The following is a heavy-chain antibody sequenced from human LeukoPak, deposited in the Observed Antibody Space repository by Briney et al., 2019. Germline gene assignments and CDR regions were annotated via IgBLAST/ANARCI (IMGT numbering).Heavy chain of an antibody. J-gene: IGHJ4*01. CDR3: VRAFVVVSTAPRVPFFSYNY. CDR1: GGSFRDYY. D-gene: IGHD2-2*01. CDR2: INHSGKT. V-gene: IGHV4-34*01. Sequence: SETLSLTFAGSGGSFRDYYWSWIRQPPGKGLEWIGEINHSGKTNYNPSLMSRVTISVDTSKNRSSLKLNSVTAADTAVYHCVRAFVVVSTAPRVPFFSYNYSGQGTLVTVSS.